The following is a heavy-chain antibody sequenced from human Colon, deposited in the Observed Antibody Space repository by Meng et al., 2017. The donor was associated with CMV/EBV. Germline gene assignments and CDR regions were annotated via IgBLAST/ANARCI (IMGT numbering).Heavy chain of an antibody. D-gene: IGHD2-2*01. CDR1: GYSISSGYY. Sequence: SETLSLTCTVSGYSISSGYYWGWIRQPPGKGLEWIGSIYHSGSTYYNPSLKSRVTISVDTSKNQFSLKLSSVTAADTAVYYCASFELGYCSSTSCYDRGDAFDIWGQGTMVTVS. J-gene: IGHJ3*02. CDR2: IYHSGST. V-gene: IGHV4-38-2*02. CDR3: ASFELGYCSSTSCYDRGDAFDI.